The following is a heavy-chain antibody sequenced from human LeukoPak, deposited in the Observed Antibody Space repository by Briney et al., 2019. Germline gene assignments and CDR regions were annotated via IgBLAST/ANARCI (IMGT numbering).Heavy chain of an antibody. Sequence: SETLSLTCTVSGGSISSYYWTWIRQSPGKGLEWIGYIYYSGSTNYNPSRKSRVTISVDTSKNQFSLRLSSVTAADTAVYYCARGLPGYSGGDDAFDIWGQGTMVTVSS. D-gene: IGHD2-21*01. CDR1: GGSISSYY. J-gene: IGHJ3*02. V-gene: IGHV4-59*01. CDR2: IYYSGST. CDR3: ARGLPGYSGGDDAFDI.